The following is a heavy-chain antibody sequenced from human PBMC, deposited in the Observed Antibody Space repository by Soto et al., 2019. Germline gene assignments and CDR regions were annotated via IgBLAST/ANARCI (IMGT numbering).Heavy chain of an antibody. V-gene: IGHV3-74*01. CDR3: ASDLYYDILTGYYAPAFDY. D-gene: IGHD3-9*01. CDR2: INSDGSST. CDR1: GFTFSSYW. J-gene: IGHJ4*02. Sequence: EVQLVESGGGLVQPGGSLRLSCAASGFTFSSYWMHWVRQAPGKGLVWVSRINSDGSSTSYADSVKGRFTISRDNAKNTLYLQMHSLRAEDTAVYYCASDLYYDILTGYYAPAFDYWGQGTLVTVSS.